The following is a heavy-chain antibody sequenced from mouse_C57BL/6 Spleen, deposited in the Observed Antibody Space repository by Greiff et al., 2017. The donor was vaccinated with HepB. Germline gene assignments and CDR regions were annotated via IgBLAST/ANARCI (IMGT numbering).Heavy chain of an antibody. CDR2: IWSGGST. CDR3: ARDSNYFFDY. Sequence: VQGVESGPGLVQPSQSLSITCTVSGFSLTSYGVHWVRQSPGKGLEWLGVIWSGGSTDYNAAFISRLSISKDNSKSQFFFKMNSLQADDTAIYYCARDSNYFFDYWGQGTTLTVSS. J-gene: IGHJ2*01. V-gene: IGHV2-2*01. D-gene: IGHD2-5*01. CDR1: GFSLTSYG.